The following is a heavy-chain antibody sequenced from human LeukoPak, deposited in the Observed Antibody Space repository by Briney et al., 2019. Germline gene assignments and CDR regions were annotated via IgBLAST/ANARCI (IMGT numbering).Heavy chain of an antibody. J-gene: IGHJ4*02. CDR2: LSPSGGIT. CDR3: AGYSSPNFDY. D-gene: IGHD6-13*01. V-gene: IGHV3-23*01. CDR1: GFTFSTYA. Sequence: GGSLRLSCAASGFTFSTYAMSWVRQAPGKGLEWVSALSPSGGITYYEDSVKGRFTISRDNSKNTLYLQMNSLRAEDTAVYYCAGYSSPNFDYWGQGTLVTVSS.